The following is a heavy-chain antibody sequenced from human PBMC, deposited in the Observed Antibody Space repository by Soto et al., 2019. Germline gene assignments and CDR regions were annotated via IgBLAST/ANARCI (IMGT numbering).Heavy chain of an antibody. CDR3: ARETYYDFWSGPYYGMDV. CDR1: GGTFSSYT. V-gene: IGHV1-69*13. J-gene: IGHJ6*02. CDR2: IIPIFGTA. D-gene: IGHD3-3*01. Sequence: SVKVSCKASGGTFSSYTISWVRQAPGQGLEWMGGIIPIFGTANYAQKFQGRVTITADESTSTAYMELNSLRAEDTAVYYCARETYYDFWSGPYYGMDVWGQGTTVTVSS.